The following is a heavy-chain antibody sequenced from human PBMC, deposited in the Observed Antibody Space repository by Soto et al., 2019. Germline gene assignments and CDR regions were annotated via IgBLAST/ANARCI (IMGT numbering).Heavy chain of an antibody. Sequence: EVQLLESGGGLVQPGGSLRLSCAASGFTFSGYVMSWVRQAPGKGLEWISIISGSGVSTYYADSVKGRFTISRDNSNNTVYLQMHSLKADDTAVYYCAKNGCGGDCYSSVAGNWFDPWGQGTRVTVSS. J-gene: IGHJ5*02. CDR2: ISGSGVST. CDR1: GFTFSGYV. D-gene: IGHD2-21*02. V-gene: IGHV3-23*01. CDR3: AKNGCGGDCYSSVAGNWFDP.